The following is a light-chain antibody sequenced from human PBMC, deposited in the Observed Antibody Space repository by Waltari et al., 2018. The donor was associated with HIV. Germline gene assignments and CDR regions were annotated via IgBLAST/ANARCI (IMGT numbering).Light chain of an antibody. Sequence: QSALTQPPSVSGFPGQSLTIPCTGLSGDVPTYNRVSWYQQPPNPAPKLILYAVYKRPSGVPDRFSGSQSGDMASLTVSGLQTEDEADYYCALYTTRNIIFGGGTNLVVL. J-gene: IGLJ2*01. CDR3: ALYTTRNII. CDR2: AVY. CDR1: SGDVPTYNR. V-gene: IGLV2-18*01.